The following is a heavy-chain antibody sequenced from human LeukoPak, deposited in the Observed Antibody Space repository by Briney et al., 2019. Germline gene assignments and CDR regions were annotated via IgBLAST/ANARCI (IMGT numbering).Heavy chain of an antibody. CDR3: AKDGQYGDYWYYYMDV. J-gene: IGHJ6*03. CDR2: ITGSGGGT. CDR1: GFTFSNSP. V-gene: IGHV3-23*01. D-gene: IGHD4/OR15-4a*01. Sequence: LRLSCAVSGFTFSNSPMSWGRQAPGKGLEWVSAITGSGGGTYYADSVKGRFTISRDNSKNTLYLQMNSLRAEDTAVYYCAKDGQYGDYWYYYMDVWGKGTTVTVSS.